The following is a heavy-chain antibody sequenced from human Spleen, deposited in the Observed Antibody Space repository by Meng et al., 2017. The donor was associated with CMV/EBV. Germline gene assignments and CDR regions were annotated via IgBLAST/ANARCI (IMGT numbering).Heavy chain of an antibody. CDR1: GYTFTGYY. V-gene: IGHV1-2*02. CDR2: INPNGGGT. J-gene: IGHJ4*02. Sequence: ASVNVSCKASGYTFTGYYVHWVRPAPGQGLEWTGWINPNGGGTNYAQRFQGRVTMTRDTSSSTAYMELSRLTSDDTAVYYCARGDGTTVTTKGVWDYWGRGTLVTVSS. CDR3: ARGDGTTVTTKGVWDY. D-gene: IGHD4-17*01.